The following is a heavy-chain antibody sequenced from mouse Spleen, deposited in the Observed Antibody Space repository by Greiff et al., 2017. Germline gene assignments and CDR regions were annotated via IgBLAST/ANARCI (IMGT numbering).Heavy chain of an antibody. V-gene: IGHV3-6*01. J-gene: IGHJ2*01. Sequence: EVKLVESGPGLVKPSQSLSLTCSVTGYSITSGYYWNWIRQFPGNKLEWMGYISYDGSNNYNPSLKNRISITRDTSKNQFFLKLNSVTTEDTATYYCAKYDGYYDYWGQGTTLTVSS. CDR1: GYSITSGYY. D-gene: IGHD2-3*01. CDR3: AKYDGYYDY. CDR2: ISYDGSN.